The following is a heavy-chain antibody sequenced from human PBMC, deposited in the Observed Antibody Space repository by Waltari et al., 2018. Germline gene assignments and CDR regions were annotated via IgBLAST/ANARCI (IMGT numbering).Heavy chain of an antibody. Sequence: VQLQESGPGLVKPSETLSLTCTVSGGSISPYYWNWVRQPAGKGLEWIGRMYRNRDTNYNASLRSRVTMLVDTSKNQFSLKVASVTAADTAVYYCAREPQAPYYFDSWGQGVLVAVSS. CDR2: MYRNRDT. V-gene: IGHV4-4*07. J-gene: IGHJ4*02. CDR1: GGSISPYY. CDR3: AREPQAPYYFDS.